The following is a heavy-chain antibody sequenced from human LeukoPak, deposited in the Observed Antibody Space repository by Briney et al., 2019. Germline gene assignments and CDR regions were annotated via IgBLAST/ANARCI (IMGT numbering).Heavy chain of an antibody. J-gene: IGHJ6*03. D-gene: IGHD1-26*01. CDR2: INHSGST. Sequence: PSETLSLTCAVYGGSFSGYYWSWIRQPPGKGLEWIGEINHSGSTNYNPSLKSRVTISVDTSKNQFSLKLSSVTAADTAVYYCARSSRGYSARGYYYYYMDVWGKGTTVTVSS. V-gene: IGHV4-34*01. CDR1: GGSFSGYY. CDR3: ARSSRGYSARGYYYYYMDV.